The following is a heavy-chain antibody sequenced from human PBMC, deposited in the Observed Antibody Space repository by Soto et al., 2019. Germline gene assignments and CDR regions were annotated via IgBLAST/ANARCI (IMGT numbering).Heavy chain of an antibody. J-gene: IGHJ4*02. CDR3: ARSSGPAAIHGRGIDY. V-gene: IGHV3-9*01. CDR2: ISWNSGSI. D-gene: IGHD2-2*01. CDR1: GVTFDDFA. Sequence: GGSLRLSCAASGVTFDDFALHWVRQAPGKGLEWVSGISWNSGSIAYAVSVKGRFTISRDNAKNSLFLQMNGLRAEDTALYYCARSSGPAAIHGRGIDYWGQGTLVTVSS.